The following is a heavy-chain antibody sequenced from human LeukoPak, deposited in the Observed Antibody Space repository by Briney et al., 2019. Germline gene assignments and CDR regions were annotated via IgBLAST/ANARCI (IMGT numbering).Heavy chain of an antibody. J-gene: IGHJ4*02. CDR1: GGSISTYY. V-gene: IGHV4-59*01. CDR3: ARVEIIAARPFDY. D-gene: IGHD6-6*01. CDR2: IYYSGST. Sequence: SETLSLTCTVSGGSISTYYWSWIRQPPGKEPEWIGYIYYSGSTSYNPSLKSRVTISLDTSKNQFTLKLSSVTAADTAVYYCARVEIIAARPFDYWGQGTLVTVSS.